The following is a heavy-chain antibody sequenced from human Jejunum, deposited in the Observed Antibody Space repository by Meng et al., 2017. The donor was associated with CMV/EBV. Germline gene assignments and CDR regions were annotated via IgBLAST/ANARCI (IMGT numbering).Heavy chain of an antibody. CDR2: VSSYTDNT. D-gene: IGHD1-26*01. CDR3: ARVQWEPDY. Sequence: KVSCKASAYDFSDYGSSWVRQAPGQGLEWIGWVSSYTDNTKYAPKFQGRVTMTADASTTTAHLELRSIRSDDTAVYFGARVQWEPDYWGQGTLVTVSS. V-gene: IGHV1-18*01. CDR1: AYDFSDYG. J-gene: IGHJ4*02.